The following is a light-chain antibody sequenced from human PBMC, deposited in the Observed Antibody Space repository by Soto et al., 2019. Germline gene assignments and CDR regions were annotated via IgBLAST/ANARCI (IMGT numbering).Light chain of an antibody. CDR3: QRYINWPRT. Sequence: EIVMTQSPATLSVAPGERATLSCRASQSVSSNLAWYQQKPGQAPRLLIYGASTRATVIPARFSGSGSGTEFTLTISRLQSEDFAVYYCQRYINWPRTFGQGTKVEIK. CDR2: GAS. V-gene: IGKV3-15*01. CDR1: QSVSSN. J-gene: IGKJ1*01.